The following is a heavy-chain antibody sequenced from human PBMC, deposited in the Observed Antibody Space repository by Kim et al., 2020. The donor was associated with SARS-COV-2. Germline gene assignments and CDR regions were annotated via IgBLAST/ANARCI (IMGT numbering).Heavy chain of an antibody. CDR2: ISSSSSYI. D-gene: IGHD2-2*01. V-gene: IGHV3-21*01. CDR1: GFTFSSYS. CDR3: ARGLRYCSSTSCYAGYDAFDI. Sequence: GGSLRLSCAASGFTFSSYSMNWVRQAPGKGLEWVSSISSSSSYIYYADSVKGRFTISRDNAKNSLYLQMNSLRAEDTAVYYCARGLRYCSSTSCYAGYDAFDIWGQGTMVTVSS. J-gene: IGHJ3*02.